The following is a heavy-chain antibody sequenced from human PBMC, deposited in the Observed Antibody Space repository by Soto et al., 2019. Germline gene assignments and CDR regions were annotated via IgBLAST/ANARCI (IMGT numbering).Heavy chain of an antibody. D-gene: IGHD5-18*01. V-gene: IGHV3-23*01. CDR3: AKLVSSYGLVY. CDR2: ISGSGGST. Sequence: GVLRLSFGASGLPLSSYSMSLVRQAPGKGLEWVSAISGSGGSTYYADSVKGRFTISRDNSKNTLYLQMNSLRAEETAVYYCAKLVSSYGLVYWGQGTLVTVSS. CDR1: GLPLSSYS. J-gene: IGHJ4*02.